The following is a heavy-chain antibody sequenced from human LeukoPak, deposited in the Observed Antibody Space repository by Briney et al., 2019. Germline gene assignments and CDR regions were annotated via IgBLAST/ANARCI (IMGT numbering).Heavy chain of an antibody. Sequence: GGSLRLSCAASGFTFDDYDMSWVRQAPGKGLEWVANIKQDGSEKYYVDSVKGRFTISRDNAKNSLYLQMNSLRAEDTAVYYCARDIFPYYDILTGYQNLAYYYYGMDVWGQGTTVTVSS. V-gene: IGHV3-7*04. J-gene: IGHJ6*02. CDR1: GFTFDDYD. D-gene: IGHD3-9*01. CDR2: IKQDGSEK. CDR3: ARDIFPYYDILTGYQNLAYYYYGMDV.